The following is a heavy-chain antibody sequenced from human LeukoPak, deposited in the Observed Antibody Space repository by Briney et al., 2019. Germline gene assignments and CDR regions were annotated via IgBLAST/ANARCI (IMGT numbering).Heavy chain of an antibody. V-gene: IGHV3-7*01. CDR3: ARVGMTTKLYYYYYMDV. CDR1: GFIFSSQW. J-gene: IGHJ6*03. D-gene: IGHD4-17*01. Sequence: GGSLRLSCAASGFIFSSQWMGWVRQAPGKGLEWVANVNQGGTEKFYVASVKGRFTISRDNSKNTLYLQMNSLRAEDTAVYYCARVGMTTKLYYYYYMDVWGKGTTVTISS. CDR2: VNQGGTEK.